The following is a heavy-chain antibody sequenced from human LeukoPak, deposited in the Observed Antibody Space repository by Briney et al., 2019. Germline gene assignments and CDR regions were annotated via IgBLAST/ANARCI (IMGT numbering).Heavy chain of an antibody. J-gene: IGHJ6*02. CDR2: IKQDGGEK. CDR3: AREDYYYAMDV. CDR1: GFTFITYW. V-gene: IGHV3-7*01. Sequence: GGSLRLSCAASGFTFITYWMSWVRQAPGKGLEWMANIKQDGGEKYYVDSVKGRFTISRDNAKNSLYLQMNSLRAEDTAVYYCAREDYYYAMDVWGQGTTVTVSS.